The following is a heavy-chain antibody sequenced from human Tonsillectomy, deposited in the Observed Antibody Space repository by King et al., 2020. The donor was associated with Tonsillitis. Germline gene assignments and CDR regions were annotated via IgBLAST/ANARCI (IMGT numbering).Heavy chain of an antibody. CDR3: ARVPPTTRCGDYVD. CDR2: ISAYNGNT. J-gene: IGHJ4*02. Sequence: QLVQSGAEVKKPGASVKVSCKASGYTFTSYGISWVRQAPGQGLEWMGWISAYNGNTNYAQKFQGRGTMTTDTPTSTAYMELRSLRSDDTAVYYCARVPPTTRCGDYVDWGQGTLVTVSS. D-gene: IGHD4-17*01. V-gene: IGHV1-18*01. CDR1: GYTFTSYG.